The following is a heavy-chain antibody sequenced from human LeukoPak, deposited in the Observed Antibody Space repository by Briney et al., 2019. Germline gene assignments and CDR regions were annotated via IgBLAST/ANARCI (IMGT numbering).Heavy chain of an antibody. CDR3: ARDYYDGSAYPYYYYYMDV. V-gene: IGHV1-8*03. CDR1: GYTFTSYD. Sequence: ASVKVSCKASGYTFTSYDINWVRQATGQGLEWMGWINPNSGNTGYAQKFQGRVTITRNTSISTAYMELSSLKSEDTAVYYCARDYYDGSAYPYYYYYMDVWGKGTTVTVSS. D-gene: IGHD3-22*01. J-gene: IGHJ6*03. CDR2: INPNSGNT.